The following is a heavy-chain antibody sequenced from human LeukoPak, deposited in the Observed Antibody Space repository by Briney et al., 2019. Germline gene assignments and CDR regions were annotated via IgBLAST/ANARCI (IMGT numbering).Heavy chain of an antibody. V-gene: IGHV3-30*18. J-gene: IGHJ3*02. CDR2: ISYDGSNK. CDR1: GFTFSSYG. CDR3: AKAKVSSSGYYRPDAFDI. Sequence: HPGRSLRLSCAASGFTFSSYGMHWVRQAPGKGLEWVAVISYDGSNKYYADSVKGRFTISRDNPKNTLFLQMNSLGADDTAVYYCAKAKVSSSGYYRPDAFDIWGQGTMVTVSS. D-gene: IGHD3-22*01.